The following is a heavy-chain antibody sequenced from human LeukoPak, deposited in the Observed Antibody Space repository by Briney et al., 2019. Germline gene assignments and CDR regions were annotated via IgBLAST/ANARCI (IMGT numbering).Heavy chain of an antibody. D-gene: IGHD6-13*01. CDR2: FDPEDGET. J-gene: IGHJ6*03. Sequence: GASVKVSCKASGYTFTGYYMHWVRQAPGKGLEWMGGFDPEDGETIYAQKFQGRVTMTEDTSTDTAYMELSRLRSDDTAVYYCARDPLKGSSWYNYYYYYMDVWGKGTTVTVSS. CDR3: ARDPLKGSSWYNYYYYYMDV. CDR1: GYTFTGYY. V-gene: IGHV1-24*01.